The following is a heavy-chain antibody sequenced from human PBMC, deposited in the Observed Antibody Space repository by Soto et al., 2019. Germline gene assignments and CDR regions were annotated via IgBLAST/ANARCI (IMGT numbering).Heavy chain of an antibody. CDR2: ISAYNGST. J-gene: IGHJ6*02. CDR1: GYTFTSYG. CDR3: ARGSKGHYDFWSGFFGQYGTDV. D-gene: IGHD3-3*01. V-gene: IGHV1-18*04. Sequence: ASVKVSCKASGYTFTSYGISWVRQAPGQGLEWMGWISAYNGSTNYAQKLQGRVTMTTDTSTSTAYMELRSLRSDDTAVYYCARGSKGHYDFWSGFFGQYGTDVWGQGTTVTVSS.